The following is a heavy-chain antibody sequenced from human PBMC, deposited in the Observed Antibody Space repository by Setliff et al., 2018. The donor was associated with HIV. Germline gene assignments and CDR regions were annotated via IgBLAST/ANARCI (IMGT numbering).Heavy chain of an antibody. CDR3: ARDDRGRVRGVGPFDP. D-gene: IGHD3-10*01. CDR2: ITPYNNNT. V-gene: IGHV1-18*01. CDR1: GYTFSTYG. J-gene: IGHJ5*02. Sequence: ASVKVSCKASGYTFSTYGISWVRQAPGQGLEWMGWITPYNNNTQYTQHLQGRVTMTTVTYTSTAYMDLRSLRSDDTAVYYCARDDRGRVRGVGPFDPWGQGTLVTVSS.